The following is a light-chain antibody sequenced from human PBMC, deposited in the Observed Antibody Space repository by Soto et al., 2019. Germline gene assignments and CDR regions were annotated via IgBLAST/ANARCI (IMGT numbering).Light chain of an antibody. CDR3: CSYGGSYTWV. CDR2: DVS. CDR1: SGDVGGYNF. J-gene: IGLJ2*01. V-gene: IGLV2-11*01. Sequence: LTQPRSVSGSPGQSVTISCTGTSGDVGGYNFVSWYQQHPGKVPTLVIFDVSHRPSGVPDRFSGSKSGNTASLTISGLQAEDEADYYCCSYGGSYTWVFGGGTKVTVL.